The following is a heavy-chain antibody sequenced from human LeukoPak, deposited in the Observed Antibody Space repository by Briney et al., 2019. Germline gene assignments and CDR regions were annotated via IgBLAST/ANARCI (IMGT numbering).Heavy chain of an antibody. Sequence: ASVKVSCKAYRYTFTGYNMHWVRQAPGQGLEWMGWINPNSGGTNYAQKFQGRVTMTRVTSLNTAYMELSSLRSEDTAVYYCISEVSLAYWGRGTLVTVSS. CDR3: ISEVSLAY. V-gene: IGHV1-2*02. CDR2: INPNSGGT. J-gene: IGHJ4*02. D-gene: IGHD1-26*01. CDR1: RYTFTGYN.